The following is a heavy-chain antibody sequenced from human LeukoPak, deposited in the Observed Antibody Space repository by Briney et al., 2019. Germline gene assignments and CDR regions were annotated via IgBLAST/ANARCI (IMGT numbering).Heavy chain of an antibody. CDR1: GFTFSSYA. J-gene: IGHJ4*02. CDR2: ISGSGGST. D-gene: IGHD2-2*01. Sequence: GGSLRLSCAASGFTFSSYAMSWVRQAPGRGLEGVSAISGSGGSTYYADSVKGRFTISRDNSKNTLYLQMNSLRAEDTAVYYCAKTRPIVVVPAAMSGDFDYWGQGTLVTVSS. V-gene: IGHV3-23*01. CDR3: AKTRPIVVVPAAMSGDFDY.